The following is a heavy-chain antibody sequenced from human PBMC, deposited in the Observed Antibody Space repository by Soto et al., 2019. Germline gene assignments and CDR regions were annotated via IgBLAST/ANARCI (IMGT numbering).Heavy chain of an antibody. CDR3: ARVPFDP. Sequence: PSETLSLTCAVYGGSFSCYYWSWIRQPPGKGLEWIGEINHSGSTNYNPSLKSRVTISVDTSKNQFSLKLSSVTAADTAVYYCARVPFDPWGQGTLVTVSS. J-gene: IGHJ5*02. CDR2: INHSGST. CDR1: GGSFSCYY. V-gene: IGHV4-34*01.